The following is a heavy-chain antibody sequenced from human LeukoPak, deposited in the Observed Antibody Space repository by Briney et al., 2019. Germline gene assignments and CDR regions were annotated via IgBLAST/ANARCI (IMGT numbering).Heavy chain of an antibody. Sequence: PGGSLRPSCAASGFTFSSCWMNWVRQAPGKGLVWVSRIASDGSSTTYADSVKGRFSISRDNAKNTLYLQMNSLRVEDTAVYYCARGRPHGNDYWGQGTLVTVSS. CDR1: GFTFSSCW. D-gene: IGHD4-23*01. CDR3: ARGRPHGNDY. J-gene: IGHJ4*02. CDR2: IASDGSST. V-gene: IGHV3-74*01.